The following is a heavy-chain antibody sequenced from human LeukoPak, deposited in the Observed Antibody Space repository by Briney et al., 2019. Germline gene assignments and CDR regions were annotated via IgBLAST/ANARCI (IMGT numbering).Heavy chain of an antibody. J-gene: IGHJ6*03. V-gene: IGHV3-74*01. CDR3: TRGSSWSQYYYYYYMDV. Sequence: GGSLRLSCAASGFTFSTYWMHWVRQVPGKGLMWVSRINSYGNSTNYADSVKGRFTISRDNAMNSLYLEMNSLRAEDTAVYYCTRGSSWSQYYYYYYMDVWGEGTTVTVSS. CDR2: INSYGNST. D-gene: IGHD6-19*01. CDR1: GFTFSTYW.